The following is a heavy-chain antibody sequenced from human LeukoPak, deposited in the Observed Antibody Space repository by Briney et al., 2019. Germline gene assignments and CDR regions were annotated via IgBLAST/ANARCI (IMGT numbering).Heavy chain of an antibody. V-gene: IGHV3-23*01. J-gene: IGHJ4*02. Sequence: GGSLRLSCAASGFAFSSYAMSWVRQAPGKGLEWVSSLSGSGGSPSYANSVKGRFTISRDNSKNTLYLQMNSLRAEDTAVYYCANALGGGNTWYYFDCWGQGTLVTVSS. D-gene: IGHD6-13*01. CDR3: ANALGGGNTWYYFDC. CDR1: GFAFSSYA. CDR2: LSGSGGSP.